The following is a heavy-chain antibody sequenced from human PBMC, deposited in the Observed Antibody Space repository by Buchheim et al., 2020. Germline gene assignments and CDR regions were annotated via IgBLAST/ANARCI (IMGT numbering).Heavy chain of an antibody. CDR1: GFTFSSYG. CDR3: AKDENYYDSSGYSFDL. Sequence: QVQLVESGGGVVQPGRSLRLSCAASGFTFSSYGMHWVRQAPGKGLEWVAVISYDGSNKCYADSVKGRFTISRDNSENTLYLQMNSLRAEDTAVYYCAKDENYYDSSGYSFDLWGRGTL. J-gene: IGHJ2*01. D-gene: IGHD3-22*01. V-gene: IGHV3-30*18. CDR2: ISYDGSNK.